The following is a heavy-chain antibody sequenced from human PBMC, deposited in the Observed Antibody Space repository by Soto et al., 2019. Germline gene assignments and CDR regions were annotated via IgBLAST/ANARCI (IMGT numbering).Heavy chain of an antibody. Sequence: PSETLSLTCAVSGVSVSNNTWWSWVRQPPGKGLEWIGEIYHSGSTNYNPSLNNRVTLSVDTSKNQFSLKLSSVTAADTAVYYCARVNRALPDYYYYYMDVWGKGTTVTVSS. J-gene: IGHJ6*03. CDR3: ARVNRALPDYYYYYMDV. V-gene: IGHV4-4*02. CDR2: IYHSGST. CDR1: GVSVSNNTW.